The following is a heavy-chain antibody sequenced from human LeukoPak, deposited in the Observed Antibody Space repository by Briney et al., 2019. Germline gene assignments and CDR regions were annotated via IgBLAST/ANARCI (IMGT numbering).Heavy chain of an antibody. CDR3: ARAPTDSILLPLGGGFDP. J-gene: IGHJ5*02. D-gene: IGHD2/OR15-2a*01. V-gene: IGHV3-48*03. CDR2: ISSSGTTI. CDR1: GFTFSNYE. Sequence: GGSLRLSCAASGFTFSNYEMNWVRQAPGKGLEWVSYISSSGTTIYYAASVKGRFTISRDNAKSSLYLQMNSLRAEDTAIYSCARAPTDSILLPLGGGFDPWGQGTLVTVSS.